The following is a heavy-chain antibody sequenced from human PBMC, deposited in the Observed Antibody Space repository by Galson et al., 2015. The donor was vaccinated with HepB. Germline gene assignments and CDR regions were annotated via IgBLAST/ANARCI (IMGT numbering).Heavy chain of an antibody. D-gene: IGHD2-21*01. CDR1: GFTFSSYA. CDR2: ISYDGSNK. Sequence: SLRLSCAASGFTFSSYAMHWVRQAPGKGLEWVAVISYDGSNKYYADSVKGRFTISRDNSKNTLYLQMNSLRAEDTAVYYCARDNVVVIAIDYWGQGTLVTVSS. J-gene: IGHJ4*02. CDR3: ARDNVVVIAIDY. V-gene: IGHV3-30-3*01.